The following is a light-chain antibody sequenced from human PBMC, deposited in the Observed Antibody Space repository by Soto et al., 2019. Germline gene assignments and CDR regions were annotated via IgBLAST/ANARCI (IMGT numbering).Light chain of an antibody. CDR2: AAS. CDR1: ASMSDC. CDR3: QQCHRYLT. J-gene: IGKJ1*01. Sequence: DIQMTQSPFSLSASVGDRVTSSCRASASMSDCLAWYQQKPGKAPKLLIYAASSLQSGVPSRFSGSGSGTEFTLTISSLQPDDIATYYCQQCHRYLTFGQGTKVDIK. V-gene: IGKV1-5*01.